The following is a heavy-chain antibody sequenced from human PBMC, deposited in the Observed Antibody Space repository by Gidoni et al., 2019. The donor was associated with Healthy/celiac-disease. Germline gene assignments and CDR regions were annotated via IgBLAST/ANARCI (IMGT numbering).Heavy chain of an antibody. D-gene: IGHD3-22*01. V-gene: IGHV3-11*01. Sequence: QVQLVESGGGLVKPGGSLRLSWAASGFTFSDYYMSWIRQAPGKGLEWVSYISSSGSTIYYADSVKGRFTISRDNAKNSLYLQMNSLRAEDTAVYYCARDISSYYDSSGYPLSYYFDYWGQGTLVTVSS. CDR3: ARDISSYYDSSGYPLSYYFDY. CDR1: GFTFSDYY. CDR2: ISSSGSTI. J-gene: IGHJ4*02.